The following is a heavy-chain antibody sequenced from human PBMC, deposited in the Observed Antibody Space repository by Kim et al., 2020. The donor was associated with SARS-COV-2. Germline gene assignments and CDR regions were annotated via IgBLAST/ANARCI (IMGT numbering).Heavy chain of an antibody. CDR1: GFTFDDYG. J-gene: IGHJ5*01. V-gene: IGHV3-20*04. D-gene: IGHD3-22*01. Sequence: GGSLRLSCAGSGFTFDDYGMSWVRQVPGKGLEWVAGITWKGDTVGYVDSVKGRFTISRDNAKKSLYLQMNSLRDEDTALYYCARDAYYDNTGYYGLESWGPGTLVTVSS. CDR3: ARDAYYDNTGYYGLES. CDR2: ITWKGDTV.